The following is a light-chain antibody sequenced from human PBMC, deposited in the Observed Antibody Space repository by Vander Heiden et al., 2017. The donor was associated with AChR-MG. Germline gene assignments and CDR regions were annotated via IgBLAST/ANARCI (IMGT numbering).Light chain of an antibody. J-gene: IGLJ2*01. CDR2: DVS. CDR1: SSDVGGYNY. CDR3: SSYTSSSTLV. V-gene: IGLV2-14*03. Sequence: QSALTQPVSVSGSPGQSIPISCTGTSSDVGGYNYVSWYQQHPGKAPKLMIYDVSNRPSGVSNRFSGSKSGNTASLTISGLQAEDEADYYCSSYTSSSTLVFGGGTKLTVL.